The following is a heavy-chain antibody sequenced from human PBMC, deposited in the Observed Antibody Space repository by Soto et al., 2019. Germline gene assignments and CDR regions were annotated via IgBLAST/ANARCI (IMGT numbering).Heavy chain of an antibody. J-gene: IGHJ4*02. V-gene: IGHV3-23*01. D-gene: IGHD4-4*01. CDR3: AKGVSNYGAGYFDY. Sequence: GGSLRLSCAASGFTFSSYAMSWVRQAPGKGLEWISAISGSGGSTYYADSVKGRFTISRDNSKNTLYLQMNSLRAEDTAVYYCAKGVSNYGAGYFDYWGQGTLVTVSS. CDR1: GFTFSSYA. CDR2: ISGSGGST.